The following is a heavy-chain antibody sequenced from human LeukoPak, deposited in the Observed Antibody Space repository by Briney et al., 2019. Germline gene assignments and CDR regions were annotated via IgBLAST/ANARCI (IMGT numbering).Heavy chain of an antibody. CDR1: GFTFSTYG. CDR2: ISGSGDQT. J-gene: IGHJ2*01. CDR3: VRTTIQWSQWYFDL. D-gene: IGHD5-12*01. V-gene: IGHV3-23*01. Sequence: GGSLRLSCAASGFTFSTYGMSWVRQAPGKGLEWVSAISGSGDQTYYADSVKGRFTITRDNAKNTLYLQMNNLRAEDTAVYYCVRTTIQWSQWYFDLWGRGTLVIVSS.